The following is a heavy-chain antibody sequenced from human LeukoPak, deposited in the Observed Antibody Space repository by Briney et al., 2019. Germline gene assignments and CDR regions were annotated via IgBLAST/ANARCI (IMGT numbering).Heavy chain of an antibody. V-gene: IGHV4-59*01. D-gene: IGHD3-10*01. Sequence: SETLSLTCTVSGGSIRSYYWSWVRQPPGKGLEWVGYIYYSGSPNYNPSLKSRVTTSIDTSRNQFSLKLSSVTAADTAVYYCARVLKFYYSSGSYSYYFDYWGRGTLVTVSS. CDR2: IYYSGSP. J-gene: IGHJ4*02. CDR1: GGSIRSYY. CDR3: ARVLKFYYSSGSYSYYFDY.